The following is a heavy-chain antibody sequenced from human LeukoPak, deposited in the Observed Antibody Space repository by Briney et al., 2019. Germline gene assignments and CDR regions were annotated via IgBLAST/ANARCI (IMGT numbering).Heavy chain of an antibody. V-gene: IGHV4-4*09. CDR2: IYTSGST. Sequence: SETLSLTCTVSGGSISSYYWSWIRQPPGKGLEWIGYIYTSGSTNYNPSLKSRVTISVDTSKNQFSLKLSSVTAADTAVYYCAATVGFWSGYYDKFDYWGQGALVTVSS. CDR1: GGSISSYY. CDR3: AATVGFWSGYYDKFDY. D-gene: IGHD3-3*01. J-gene: IGHJ4*02.